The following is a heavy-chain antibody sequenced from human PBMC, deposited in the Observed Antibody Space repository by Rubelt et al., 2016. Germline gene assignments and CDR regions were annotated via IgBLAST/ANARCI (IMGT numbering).Heavy chain of an antibody. Sequence: GSLRLSCAASGFTFSSYWMSWVRQAPGKGLEWVANIKQDGSEKNYVDSVKGRFTISRDNVKNLLNLQMTSLRAGDTAVYYCAKVGRGSYYPHWYFDLWGRGTLVTVSS. J-gene: IGHJ2*01. CDR1: GFTFSSYW. CDR3: AKVGRGSYYPHWYFDL. CDR2: IKQDGSEK. V-gene: IGHV3-7*01. D-gene: IGHD1-26*01.